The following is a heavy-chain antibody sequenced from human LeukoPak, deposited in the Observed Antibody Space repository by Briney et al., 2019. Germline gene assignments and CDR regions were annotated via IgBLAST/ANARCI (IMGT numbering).Heavy chain of an antibody. CDR2: IYYSGST. J-gene: IGHJ4*02. Sequence: SETLSLTCTVSGGSISSYYWSWIRQPPGKGLEWIGYIYYSGSTNYNPSLKSRVTISVDTSKNQFSLKLSSVTAADTAVYYCARVAYGSGSYYPLFTYWGQGTLVTVSS. CDR3: ARVAYGSGSYYPLFTY. D-gene: IGHD3-10*01. V-gene: IGHV4-59*01. CDR1: GGSISSYY.